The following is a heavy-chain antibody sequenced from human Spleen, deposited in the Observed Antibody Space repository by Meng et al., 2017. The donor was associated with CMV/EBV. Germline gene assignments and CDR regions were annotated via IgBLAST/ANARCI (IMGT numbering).Heavy chain of an antibody. CDR1: GGSITSYY. CDR3: ARDYTPRGFDY. V-gene: IGHV4-59*01. CDR2: IYYSGST. J-gene: IGHJ4*02. Sequence: GSLRLSCTVSGGSITSYYWSWIQQPPGKGLEWIGYIYYSGSTNYNPSLKSRVTISADTSKNQFSLKLSSVTPADTAVYYCARDYTPRGFDYWGQGTLVTVSS. D-gene: IGHD3-10*01.